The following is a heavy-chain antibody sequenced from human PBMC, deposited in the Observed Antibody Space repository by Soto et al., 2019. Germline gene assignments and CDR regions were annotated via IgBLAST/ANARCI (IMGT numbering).Heavy chain of an antibody. CDR1: GFTLSSYG. CDR3: AKDIQWQWLVPTITPFDY. D-gene: IGHD6-19*01. Sequence: GGSLRLSCAASGFTLSSYGMHWVRQAPGKELEWVAVISYDGVNTNFADSVKGRFTISRDNSRNTLYLQMNSLRAEDTAVYYCAKDIQWQWLVPTITPFDYWGQGTLVTVSS. CDR2: ISYDGVNT. V-gene: IGHV3-30*18. J-gene: IGHJ4*02.